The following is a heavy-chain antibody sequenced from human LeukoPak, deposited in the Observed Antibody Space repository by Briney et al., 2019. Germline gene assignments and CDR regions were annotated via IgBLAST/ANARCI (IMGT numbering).Heavy chain of an antibody. J-gene: IGHJ1*01. CDR2: IYTTGLT. CDR3: ARAAAIVRYFHN. Sequence: SETLSLTCTVSGDTISSGSYYWTWLRQPAGKGLEWIGRIYTTGLTNYSPSLRSRVTISIDTSRNQFSLKLTSVTAAVTAVYYCARAAAIVRYFHNWGQGTLVTVSS. CDR1: GDTISSGSYY. D-gene: IGHD2-21*01. V-gene: IGHV4-61*02.